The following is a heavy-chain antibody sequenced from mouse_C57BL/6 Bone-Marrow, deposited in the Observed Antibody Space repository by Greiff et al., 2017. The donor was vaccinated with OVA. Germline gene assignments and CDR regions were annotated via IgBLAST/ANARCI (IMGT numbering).Heavy chain of an antibody. J-gene: IGHJ3*01. CDR2: IYPGDGYT. CDR1: GYAFSSSW. CDR3: ARRDRY. V-gene: IGHV1-82*01. Sequence: QVQLKESGPELVKPGASVKISRKASGYAFSSSWMNWVKQRPGKGLEWIGRIYPGDGYTNYNGKFKGKATLTADKSSSTAYMQLSSLTSEDAAVYFWARRDRYWGQGTLVTVSA. D-gene: IGHD2-14*01.